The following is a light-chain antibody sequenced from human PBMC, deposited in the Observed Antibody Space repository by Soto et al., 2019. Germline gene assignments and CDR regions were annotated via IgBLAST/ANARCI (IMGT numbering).Light chain of an antibody. J-gene: IGKJ3*01. Sequence: EIVLTQSPGTLSLSPGERATLSCRASQSVSSSYLARYQQKPGQAPRLLIYGASSRATGIPDRFSGSGSGTDFTLTISRLEPEDFAVYYCQQYSNSPFTFGPGTKVDIK. V-gene: IGKV3-20*01. CDR1: QSVSSSY. CDR3: QQYSNSPFT. CDR2: GAS.